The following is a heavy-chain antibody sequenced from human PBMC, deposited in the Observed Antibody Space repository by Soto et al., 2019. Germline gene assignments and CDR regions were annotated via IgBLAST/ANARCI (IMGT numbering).Heavy chain of an antibody. CDR3: ARQPDTAMANYYYYGMDV. J-gene: IGHJ6*02. CDR2: IYYSGST. V-gene: IGHV4-39*01. Sequence: PSETLSLTCSVSGGSISSSSYYWGWIRQPPGKGLEWIGSIYYSGSTYYNPSLKSRVTISVDTSKNQFSLKLSSVTAADTAVYYCARQPDTAMANYYYYGMDVWGQGTTVTVSS. D-gene: IGHD5-18*01. CDR1: GGSISSSSYY.